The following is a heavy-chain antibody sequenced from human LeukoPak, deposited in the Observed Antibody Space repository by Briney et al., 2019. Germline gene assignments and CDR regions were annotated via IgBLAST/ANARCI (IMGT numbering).Heavy chain of an antibody. J-gene: IGHJ4*02. CDR3: AKDEPDRHYGDPDY. CDR1: GFTVSSNY. Sequence: GGSLRLSCAASGFTVSSNYMSWVRQAPGKGLEWVSVIYSGGSTYYADSVKGRFTISRDNSKNTLYLQMNSLRAEDTAVYYCAKDEPDRHYGDPDYWGQGTLVTVSS. D-gene: IGHD4-17*01. CDR2: IYSGGST. V-gene: IGHV3-53*01.